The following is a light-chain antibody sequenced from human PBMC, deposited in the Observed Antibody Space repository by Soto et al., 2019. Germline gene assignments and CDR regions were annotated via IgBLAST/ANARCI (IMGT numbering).Light chain of an antibody. V-gene: IGLV2-23*03. CDR3: CSYAGGTTFVV. Sequence: QSALTQPASVSGSPGQSITISCTGTSSDVGSYNLVSWYQQYPGKAPKLMIYEGSKRPSGVSNRFSGSKSGNTASLTISGLQAEDEADYYCCSYAGGTTFVVFGGGTKLTVL. J-gene: IGLJ2*01. CDR2: EGS. CDR1: SSDVGSYNL.